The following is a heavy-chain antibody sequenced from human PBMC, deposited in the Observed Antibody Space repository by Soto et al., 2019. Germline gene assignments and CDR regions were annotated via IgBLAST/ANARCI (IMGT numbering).Heavy chain of an antibody. Sequence: GGSLRLSCAASGFTFSSYGMHWVRQAPGKGLEWVAVIWYDGSNKYYADSVKGRFTISRDNSKNTLYLQMNSLRAEDTAVYYCARDNQLLHPLYYFDYWGQGTLVTVSS. J-gene: IGHJ4*02. CDR3: ARDNQLLHPLYYFDY. D-gene: IGHD2-2*01. V-gene: IGHV3-33*01. CDR1: GFTFSSYG. CDR2: IWYDGSNK.